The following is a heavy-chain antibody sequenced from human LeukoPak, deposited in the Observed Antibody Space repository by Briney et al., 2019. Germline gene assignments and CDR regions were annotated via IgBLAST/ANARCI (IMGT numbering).Heavy chain of an antibody. J-gene: IGHJ3*02. D-gene: IGHD2-15*01. V-gene: IGHV1-2*02. CDR3: ARQYPLGRGGSRGAFDI. CDR2: INPNSGGT. Sequence: ASVKVSCKASGYTFTGYYMHWVRQAPGQGLEWMGWINPNSGGTNYAQKFQGRVTMTRDTSISTAYMELSRLRSDDTAVYYCARQYPLGRGGSRGAFDIWGQGTMVTVSS. CDR1: GYTFTGYY.